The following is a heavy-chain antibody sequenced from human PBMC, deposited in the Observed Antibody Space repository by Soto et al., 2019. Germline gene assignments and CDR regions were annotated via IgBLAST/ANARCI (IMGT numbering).Heavy chain of an antibody. CDR2: ISDRGDTT. Sequence: GGSLRLSCAASGFTIISNAMYCVRQAPGKGLEWVSGISDRGDTTHYADSVKGRFTISRDTSKNTLYLQLNTLRADDAAVYYCAKDKPGTTSFDYWGQGTLVTVSS. CDR3: AKDKPGTTSFDY. CDR1: GFTIISNA. V-gene: IGHV3-23*01. J-gene: IGHJ4*02. D-gene: IGHD1-1*01.